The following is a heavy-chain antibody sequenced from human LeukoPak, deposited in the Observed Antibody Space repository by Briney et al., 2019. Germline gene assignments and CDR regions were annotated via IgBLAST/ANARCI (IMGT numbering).Heavy chain of an antibody. CDR3: ARDLIISDYYYGMDV. CDR2: INHSGST. J-gene: IGHJ6*02. D-gene: IGHD3-16*01. V-gene: IGHV4-34*01. Sequence: SETLSLTCAVYGGSFSGYYWSWIRQPPGKGLEWIGEINHSGSTNYNPSLKSRVTISVDTSKNQFSLKLSSVTAADTAVYYCARDLIISDYYYGMDVWGQGTTVTVSS. CDR1: GGSFSGYY.